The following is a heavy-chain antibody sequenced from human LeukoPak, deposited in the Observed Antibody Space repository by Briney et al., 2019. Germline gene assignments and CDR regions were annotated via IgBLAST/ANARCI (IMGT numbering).Heavy chain of an antibody. D-gene: IGHD3-16*01. V-gene: IGHV1-2*02. CDR3: ARERDYGSNFDP. CDR1: GYTFSDYY. J-gene: IGHJ5*02. Sequence: ASVKVSCKASGYTFSDYYMHWVRQAPGQGLEWMGWINHNSGGTNYAQKFQGRVTMTSDTSISTAYMELSGVGSDDTAVYYCARERDYGSNFDPWGQGTLVTVSS. CDR2: INHNSGGT.